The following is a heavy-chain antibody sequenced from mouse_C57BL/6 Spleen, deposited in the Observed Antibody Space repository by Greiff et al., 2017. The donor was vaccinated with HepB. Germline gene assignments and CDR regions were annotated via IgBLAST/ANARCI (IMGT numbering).Heavy chain of an antibody. J-gene: IGHJ4*01. Sequence: EVKVVESGGGLVKPGGSLKLSCAASGFTFSSYAMSWVRQTPGKRLEWVATISDGGSYTYYPDNVKGRFTISRDNAKNNLYLQMSHLKSEDTAMYYCARDRAPPGNYGGNAMDYWGQGTSVTVSS. V-gene: IGHV5-4*01. CDR1: GFTFSSYA. D-gene: IGHD2-1*01. CDR2: ISDGGSYT. CDR3: ARDRAPPGNYGGNAMDY.